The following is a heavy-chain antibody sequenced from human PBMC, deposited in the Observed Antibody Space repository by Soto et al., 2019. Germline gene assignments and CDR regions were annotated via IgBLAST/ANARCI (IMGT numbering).Heavy chain of an antibody. CDR2: ISGSGNII. V-gene: IGHV3-23*01. CDR3: ARDPNGDYIGEFDA. D-gene: IGHD4-17*01. J-gene: IGHJ4*02. CDR1: GFAFSNYA. Sequence: EVQLLESGGDLVQPGGSLRLSCAASGFAFSNYAVTWVRQAQGKGLEWVSSISGSGNIIYYADSVKGRFIISRDNSSNTLYRHMNSLRAEDTPGYYCARDPNGDYIGEFDAWGQGTLVTVSS.